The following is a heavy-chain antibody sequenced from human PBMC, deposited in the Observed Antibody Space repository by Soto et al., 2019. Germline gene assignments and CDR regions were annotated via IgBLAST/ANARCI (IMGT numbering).Heavy chain of an antibody. CDR2: IYYSGST. D-gene: IGHD2-15*01. V-gene: IGHV4-59*01. Sequence: SETLSLTCTVSGGSISSYDWSWIRQPPGKGLEWIGYIYYSGSTNYNPSLKSRVTISVDTSKYQFSLKLSSVTAADTAVYYCARTHSDCSGGSCRDFDYWGQGTLVTVSS. CDR1: GGSISSYD. J-gene: IGHJ4*02. CDR3: ARTHSDCSGGSCRDFDY.